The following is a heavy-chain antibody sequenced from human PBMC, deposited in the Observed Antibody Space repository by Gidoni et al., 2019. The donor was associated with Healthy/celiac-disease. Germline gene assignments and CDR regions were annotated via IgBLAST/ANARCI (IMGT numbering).Heavy chain of an antibody. CDR1: GGSISSYY. Sequence: QVQLQESGPGLVKPSETLSLTCTVSGGSISSYYWSWIRQPPGKGLEWIGYIYYSGSTNYNPSLKSRVTISVDTSKNQFSLKLSSVTAADTAVYYCARGQGAVAPPGYWGQGTLVTVSS. CDR3: ARGQGAVAPPGY. V-gene: IGHV4-59*13. CDR2: IYYSGST. J-gene: IGHJ4*02. D-gene: IGHD6-19*01.